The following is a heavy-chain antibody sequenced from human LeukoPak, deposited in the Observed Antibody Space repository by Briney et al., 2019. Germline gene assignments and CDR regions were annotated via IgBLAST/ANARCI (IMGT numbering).Heavy chain of an antibody. CDR2: ISGSGGST. J-gene: IGHJ4*02. CDR3: AKRSPLWTTGGYFDY. V-gene: IGHV3-23*01. CDR1: GFTFSTYA. Sequence: GGSLRLSCATSGFTFSTYAVSWVRQAPGMGLEWVSAISGSGGSTYYADSVKGRFTVSRDNSKNTLYLQMNSLRAEDTAVYYCAKRSPLWTTGGYFDYWGQGTLVTVSS. D-gene: IGHD4-11*01.